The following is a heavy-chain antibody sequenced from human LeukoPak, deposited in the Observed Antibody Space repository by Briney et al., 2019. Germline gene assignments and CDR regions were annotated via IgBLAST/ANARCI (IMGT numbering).Heavy chain of an antibody. V-gene: IGHV1-69*06. D-gene: IGHD1-26*01. CDR3: ATDIVGATIAPHYYYGMDV. Sequence: SVKVSCKASGGTFSSYAISWVRQAPGQGLEWMGGIIPIFGTANYAQKFQGRVTMTEDTSTDTAYMELSSLRSEDTAVYYCATDIVGATIAPHYYYGMDVWGQGTTVTVSS. CDR1: GGTFSSYA. CDR2: IIPIFGTA. J-gene: IGHJ6*02.